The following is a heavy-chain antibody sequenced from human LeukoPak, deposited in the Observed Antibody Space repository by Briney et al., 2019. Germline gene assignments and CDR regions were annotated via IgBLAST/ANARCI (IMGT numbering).Heavy chain of an antibody. CDR1: GGSISSHY. Sequence: SETLSLTCTVSGGSISSHYWSWIRQSPGKGLEWIGYIYYSGSTNYNPSLKSRVTISVDTSKNQFSLKLSSVTAADTAVYYCARESADLIDYWGQGTLVTVSS. J-gene: IGHJ4*02. CDR3: ARESADLIDY. V-gene: IGHV4-59*11. CDR2: IYYSGST.